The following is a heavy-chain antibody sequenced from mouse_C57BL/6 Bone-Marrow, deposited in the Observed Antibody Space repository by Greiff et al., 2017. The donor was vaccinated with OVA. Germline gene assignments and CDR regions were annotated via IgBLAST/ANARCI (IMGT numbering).Heavy chain of an antibody. V-gene: IGHV5-4*03. D-gene: IGHD4-1*01. J-gene: IGHJ2*01. CDR2: ISDGGSYT. CDR3: ARRVTGSVDY. CDR1: GFTFSSYA. Sequence: EVKVVESGGGLVKPGGSLKLSCAASGFTFSSYAMSWVRQTPEKRLEWVATISDGGSYTYYPDNVKGRFTISRDNAKNNLYLQMSHLKSEDTAMYYCARRVTGSVDYWGQGTTLTVSS.